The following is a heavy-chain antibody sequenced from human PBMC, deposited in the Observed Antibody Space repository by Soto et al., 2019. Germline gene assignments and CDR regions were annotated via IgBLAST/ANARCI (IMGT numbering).Heavy chain of an antibody. J-gene: IGHJ3*02. CDR1: GYTFTSYD. CDR3: ARDSWYDAFDI. V-gene: IGHV1-8*01. D-gene: IGHD6-13*01. Sequence: ASVKVSCKASGYTFTSYDINWVRQATGQGLEWMGWMNPNSGNTGYAQKFQGRVTVTRNTSISTAYMELSSLRSEDTAVYYCARDSWYDAFDIWGQGTMVTVSS. CDR2: MNPNSGNT.